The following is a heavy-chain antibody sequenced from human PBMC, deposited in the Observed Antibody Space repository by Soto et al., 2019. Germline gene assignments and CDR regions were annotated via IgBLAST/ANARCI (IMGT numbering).Heavy chain of an antibody. CDR2: ISYDGSNK. CDR3: ARGGGYCGSTSCHTYYFDY. CDR1: GFTFSSYA. Sequence: GGSLRLSCAASGFTFSSYAMHWVRQAPGKGLEWVAVISYDGSNKYYADSVKGRFTISRDNSKNTLYLQMNSLRAADTAFYYCARGGGYCGSTSCHTYYFDYWGQGPLVTVSS. D-gene: IGHD2-2*02. J-gene: IGHJ4*02. V-gene: IGHV3-30-3*01.